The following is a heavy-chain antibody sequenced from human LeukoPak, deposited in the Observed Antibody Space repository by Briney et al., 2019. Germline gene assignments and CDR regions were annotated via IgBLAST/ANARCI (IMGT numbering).Heavy chain of an antibody. D-gene: IGHD6-19*01. CDR1: GGSISSGSYC. V-gene: IGHV4-61*02. Sequence: PSETLSLTCTVSGGSISSGSYCWIWIRQPAGKGLEWIGRIYTSGSTNYNPSLKSRVTLSVDTSKNQFSLKLSSVTAADTAVYYCASQQDPNYSSAWYGVGLDYDYYYYMDVWGKGTTVTVSS. J-gene: IGHJ6*03. CDR3: ASQQDPNYSSAWYGVGLDYDYYYYMDV. CDR2: IYTSGST.